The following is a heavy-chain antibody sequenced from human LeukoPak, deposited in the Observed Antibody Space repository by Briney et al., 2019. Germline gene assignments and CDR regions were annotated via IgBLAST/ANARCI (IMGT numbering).Heavy chain of an antibody. CDR1: GFTFSSYW. CDR2: IKQDGSEK. J-gene: IGHJ5*02. D-gene: IGHD6-19*01. V-gene: IGHV3-7*01. Sequence: GGSLRLSCAASGFTFSSYWMSWVRQAPGKGLEWVANIKQDGSEKYYVDSVKGRFTISRDNAKNSLYLQMNSLRAEDTAVYYCARDCFLLVAGNWFDPWGQGTLATVSS. CDR3: ARDCFLLVAGNWFDP.